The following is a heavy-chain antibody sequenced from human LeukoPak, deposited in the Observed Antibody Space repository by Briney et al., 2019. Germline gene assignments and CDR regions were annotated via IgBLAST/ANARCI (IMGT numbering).Heavy chain of an antibody. CDR1: GGTFSSYA. V-gene: IGHV1-69*04. CDR3: AREGGGCYYDSSGYSSRNWSDP. CDR2: IIPILGIA. D-gene: IGHD3-22*01. Sequence: GASVKVSCKASGGTFSSYAISWVRQAPGQGLEWMGRIIPILGIANYAQKFQGRVTITADKSTSTAYMELSSLRSEDTAVYYCAREGGGCYYDSSGYSSRNWSDPWGQGTLVTVSS. J-gene: IGHJ5*02.